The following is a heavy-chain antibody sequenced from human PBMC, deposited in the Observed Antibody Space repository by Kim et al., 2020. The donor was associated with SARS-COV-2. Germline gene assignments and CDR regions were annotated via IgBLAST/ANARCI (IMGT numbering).Heavy chain of an antibody. D-gene: IGHD5-18*01. CDR3: AGGYSYGLPSDV. J-gene: IGHJ6*02. Sequence: NHNPSLKGRVTLSLDTSKNPFSLKLSSVTAADTAGYYCAGGYSYGLPSDVWGQGTTVTVSS. V-gene: IGHV4-4*09.